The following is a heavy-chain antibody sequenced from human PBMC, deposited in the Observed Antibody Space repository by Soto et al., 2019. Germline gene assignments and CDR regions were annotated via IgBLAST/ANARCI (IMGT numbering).Heavy chain of an antibody. CDR1: GFSFSSYT. D-gene: IGHD3-10*01. CDR2: ITNRGTHT. Sequence: GGSLRLSCTTSGFSFSSYTMNWVRQAPGKGLQWVASITNRGTHTYSADSVKGRFTISRDNDKNSLYLQMNNLRAEDTATYYCTRETEVAWFDYWGMGNMVTVSS. J-gene: IGHJ1*01. V-gene: IGHV3-21*06. CDR3: TRETEVAWFDY.